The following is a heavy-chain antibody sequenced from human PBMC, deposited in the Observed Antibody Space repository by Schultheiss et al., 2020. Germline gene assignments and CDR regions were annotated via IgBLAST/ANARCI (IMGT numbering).Heavy chain of an antibody. Sequence: GGSLRLSCAASGFTFSSYAMSWVRQAPGKGLEWVSAISGSGGSTYYADSVKGRFTISRDNSKNTLYLQMNSLRAEDTAVYYCAKDVDYDFWSGYGNWFDPWGQGTLVTVSS. CDR2: ISGSGGST. CDR1: GFTFSSYA. CDR3: AKDVDYDFWSGYGNWFDP. V-gene: IGHV3-23*01. D-gene: IGHD3-3*01. J-gene: IGHJ5*02.